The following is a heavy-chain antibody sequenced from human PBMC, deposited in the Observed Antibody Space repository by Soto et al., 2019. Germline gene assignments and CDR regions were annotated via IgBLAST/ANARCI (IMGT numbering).Heavy chain of an antibody. V-gene: IGHV4-59*08. D-gene: IGHD6-25*01. Sequence: QVQLQESGPGLVKPSETLSLTCTVSGGSIGSYYWIWIWYPPGKVLEWIGYIYYSGSIDYNPSFKSRVPLSVVTHQNQCSLTMRSMTAAGTAVYDCARLSGVSGFDYWGQGTLVTVSS. CDR2: IYYSGSI. CDR3: ARLSGVSGFDY. J-gene: IGHJ4*02. CDR1: GGSIGSYY.